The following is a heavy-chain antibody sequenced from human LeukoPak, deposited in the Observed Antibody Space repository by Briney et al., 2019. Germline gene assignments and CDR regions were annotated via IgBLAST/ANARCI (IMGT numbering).Heavy chain of an antibody. V-gene: IGHV3-11*06. CDR3: ARTLWPYDAFDI. Sequence: PGGSLRLSCVASGFSFSGFYMSWIRQAPGKGLEWVSYISSSSDYINYADSVKGRFTTSRDNAKNSLYLQMNSLRAGDTAVYYCARTLWPYDAFDIWGQGTMVTVSS. CDR1: GFSFSGFY. CDR2: ISSSSDYI. J-gene: IGHJ3*02. D-gene: IGHD3-16*01.